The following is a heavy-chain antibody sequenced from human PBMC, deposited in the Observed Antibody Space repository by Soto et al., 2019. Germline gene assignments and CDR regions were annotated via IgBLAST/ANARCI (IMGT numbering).Heavy chain of an antibody. CDR2: INHSGST. CDR1: GGSFSGYY. D-gene: IGHD4-4*01. Sequence: SETLSLTCAVYGGSFSGYYWSWIRQPPGKGLEWIGEINHSGSTHYNPSLKSRVTISVDTSKNQFSLKLSSVTAADTAVYYCARDLSGGPYSKDYYYGMAVWGQGTTVTVSS. J-gene: IGHJ6*02. CDR3: ARDLSGGPYSKDYYYGMAV. V-gene: IGHV4-34*01.